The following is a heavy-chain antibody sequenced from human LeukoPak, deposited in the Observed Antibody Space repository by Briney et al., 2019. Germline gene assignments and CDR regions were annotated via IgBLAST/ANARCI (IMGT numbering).Heavy chain of an antibody. CDR3: ARARSYSSSWYPYYYYMDV. J-gene: IGHJ6*03. Sequence: GASVKVSCKASGGTFSSYAISWVRQAPGQGLEWMGGIIPIFGTANYAQKFQGRVTITADKSTSTAYMELSSLRSEDTAVYYCARARSYSSSWYPYYYYMDVWGKGTTVTVSS. CDR1: GGTFSSYA. CDR2: IIPIFGTA. D-gene: IGHD6-13*01. V-gene: IGHV1-69*06.